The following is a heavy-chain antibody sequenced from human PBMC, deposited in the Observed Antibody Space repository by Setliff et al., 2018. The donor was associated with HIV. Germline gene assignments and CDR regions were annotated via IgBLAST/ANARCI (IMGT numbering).Heavy chain of an antibody. V-gene: IGHV1-69*05. CDR1: GGTISSYT. Sequence: GASVKVSCKASGGTISSYTITWVRQAPGQGLEWMGMIIPISRTTNCAQKFQGRVTITTDESTRTAYMELSSLRSEDTAIYYCASVIPYSAWFDPWGQGTLVTVSS. CDR2: IIPISRTT. D-gene: IGHD4-4*01. J-gene: IGHJ5*02. CDR3: ASVIPYSAWFDP.